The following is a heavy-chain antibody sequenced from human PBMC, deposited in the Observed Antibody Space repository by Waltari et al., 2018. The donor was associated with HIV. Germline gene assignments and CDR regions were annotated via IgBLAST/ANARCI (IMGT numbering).Heavy chain of an antibody. CDR1: VFTSSSYA. CDR3: AKGASGWSPGY. CDR2: ISYHGDDK. J-gene: IGHJ4*02. Sequence: QVHLLGSGGGVVQPGRSLRLSCAASVFTSSSYAMHWVRQAPGKGLEWVAVISYHGDDKYYADSVKGRFTISRDNSKNTLYLQMNSLRAEDTAVYYCAKGASGWSPGYWGQGTLVTVSS. D-gene: IGHD6-19*01. V-gene: IGHV3-30*18.